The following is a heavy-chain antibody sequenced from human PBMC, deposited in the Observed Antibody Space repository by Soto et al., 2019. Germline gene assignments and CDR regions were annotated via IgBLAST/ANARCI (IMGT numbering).Heavy chain of an antibody. V-gene: IGHV3-23*01. CDR3: AKGGYSRSTGYYYGMDV. J-gene: IGHJ6*02. CDR1: VFIFSSYT. CDR2: ISGTGGST. Sequence: GGSLRLSCAASVFIFSSYTMSWVRQAPGKGLEWVSSISGTGGSTYHADSVKGRFTISRDNSKNTLYLQMDSLRAEDTAVYYCAKGGYSRSTGYYYGMDVWGQGTTVTVSS. D-gene: IGHD6-13*01.